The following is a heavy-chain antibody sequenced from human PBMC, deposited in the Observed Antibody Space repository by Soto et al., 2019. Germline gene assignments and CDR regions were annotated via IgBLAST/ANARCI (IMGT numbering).Heavy chain of an antibody. V-gene: IGHV1-69*13. Sequence: GASVKVSCKASGGTFSSYAISWVRQAPGQGLEWMGGIIPIFGTANYAQKFQGRVTITADESTSTAYMELSSLRSEVTAVYYCAKGGYDQNDAFDIWGQGTMVTVSS. CDR2: IIPIFGTA. CDR1: GGTFSSYA. CDR3: AKGGYDQNDAFDI. D-gene: IGHD5-12*01. J-gene: IGHJ3*02.